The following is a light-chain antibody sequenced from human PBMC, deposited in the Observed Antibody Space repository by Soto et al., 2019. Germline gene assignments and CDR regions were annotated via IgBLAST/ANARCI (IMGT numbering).Light chain of an antibody. Sequence: QSALTQPRSVSASPGQSVTISCTGTSSDVGGYNYVSWYQQHPGKAPKVMIYDVSQRPSGVPDRFSGSKSGNTASLTISGLQADDEADYYCSSYAATNTFVVFGGGTQLTVL. CDR2: DVS. CDR3: SSYAATNTFVV. CDR1: SSDVGGYNY. V-gene: IGLV2-11*01. J-gene: IGLJ3*02.